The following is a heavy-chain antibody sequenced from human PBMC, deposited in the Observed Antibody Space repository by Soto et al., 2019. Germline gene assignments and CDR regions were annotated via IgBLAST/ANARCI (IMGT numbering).Heavy chain of an antibody. CDR3: AKDSITFFYGMDV. J-gene: IGHJ6*02. CDR2: ISGSGGST. Sequence: GGSLRLSCAASGFTFSSFAMSWVRQAPGKGLDWVSAISGSGGSTYSADSVKGRFTISRDNSKNTLYLQMNSLRAEDTAVYYCAKDSITFFYGMDVWGQGATVTVSS. V-gene: IGHV3-23*01. CDR1: GFTFSSFA. D-gene: IGHD3-10*01.